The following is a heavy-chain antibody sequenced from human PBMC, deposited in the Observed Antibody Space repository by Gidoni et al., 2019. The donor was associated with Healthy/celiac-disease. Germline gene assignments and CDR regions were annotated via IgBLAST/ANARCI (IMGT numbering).Heavy chain of an antibody. D-gene: IGHD3-22*01. Sequence: EVQLVESGGGLVQPGRSLRLSCAASGFTFDDYAMHWVRQAPGKGLEWVSGISWNSGSIGYADSVKGRFTISRDNAKNSLYLQMNSLRAEDTALYYCAKDMAPYYDSRDGGGAFDIWGQGTMVTVSS. CDR2: ISWNSGSI. CDR1: GFTFDDYA. V-gene: IGHV3-9*01. J-gene: IGHJ3*02. CDR3: AKDMAPYYDSRDGGGAFDI.